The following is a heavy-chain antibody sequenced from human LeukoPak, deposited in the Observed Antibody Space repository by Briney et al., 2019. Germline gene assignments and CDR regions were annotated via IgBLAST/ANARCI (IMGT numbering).Heavy chain of an antibody. J-gene: IGHJ6*02. D-gene: IGHD6-13*01. CDR1: GGTFSSYA. V-gene: IGHV1-69*13. CDR2: IIPIFGTA. CDR3: ALRQQLVYGMDV. Sequence: SVKVSCKASGGTFSSYAISWVRQAPGQGLEWMGGIIPIFGTANYAQKFQGRVTITADESTSTAYMELSSLRSEDTAVYYCALRQQLVYGMDVWGQGTTVTVSS.